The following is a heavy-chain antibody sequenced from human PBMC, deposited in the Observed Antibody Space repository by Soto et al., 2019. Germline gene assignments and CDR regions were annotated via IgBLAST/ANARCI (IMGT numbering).Heavy chain of an antibody. CDR2: ISAYTGNT. D-gene: IGHD2-2*01. Sequence: ASVKVSCKASGYTFKDYGITWVRQAPGQGLEWMGWISAYTGNTNYAQRVQGRVTMSTDTSTSTAYLELRSLRSDDTAVYYCARGQETRSTASFDYWGQGTLVTVSS. J-gene: IGHJ4*02. CDR1: GYTFKDYG. CDR3: ARGQETRSTASFDY. V-gene: IGHV1-18*01.